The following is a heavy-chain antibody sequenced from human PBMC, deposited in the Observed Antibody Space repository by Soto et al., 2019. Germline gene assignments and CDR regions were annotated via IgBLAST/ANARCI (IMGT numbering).Heavy chain of an antibody. CDR2: ISSSSSYI. CDR3: ARVKIQLWFDAFDI. J-gene: IGHJ3*02. CDR1: GFTFSSYS. V-gene: IGHV3-21*01. Sequence: LRLSCAASGFTFSSYSMNWVRQAPGKGLEWVSSISSSSSYIYYADSVKGRFTISRDNAKNSLYLQMNSLRAEDTAVYYCARVKIQLWFDAFDIWGQGTMVTVSS. D-gene: IGHD5-18*01.